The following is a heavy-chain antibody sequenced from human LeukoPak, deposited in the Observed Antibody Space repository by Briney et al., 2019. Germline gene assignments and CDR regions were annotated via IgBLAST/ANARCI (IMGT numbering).Heavy chain of an antibody. CDR3: AKEGLWFWELPDAFDI. CDR2: ISSSSSTI. CDR1: GFTFSSYS. Sequence: GGSLRLSCAASGFTFSSYSMNWVRQAPGKGLEWVSYISSSSSTIYYADSVKGRFTISRDNSKNTLYLQMNSLRAEDTAVYYCAKEGLWFWELPDAFDIWGQGTMVTVSS. J-gene: IGHJ3*02. D-gene: IGHD3-10*01. V-gene: IGHV3-48*01.